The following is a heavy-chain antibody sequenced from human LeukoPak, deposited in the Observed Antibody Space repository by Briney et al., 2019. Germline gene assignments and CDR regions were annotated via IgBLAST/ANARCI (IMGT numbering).Heavy chain of an antibody. D-gene: IGHD6-19*01. Sequence: ASVKVSCKASGGTFSSYAISWVRQAPGQGLEWMGGIIPIFGTANYAQKFQGRVTITADESTSTAYMELGSLRSEDTAVYYCASPRAYSSGWYLHFDLWGRGTLVTVSS. CDR2: IIPIFGTA. J-gene: IGHJ2*01. V-gene: IGHV1-69*13. CDR1: GGTFSSYA. CDR3: ASPRAYSSGWYLHFDL.